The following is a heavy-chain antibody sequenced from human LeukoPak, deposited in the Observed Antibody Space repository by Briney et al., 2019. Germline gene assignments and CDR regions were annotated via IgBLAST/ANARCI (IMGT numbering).Heavy chain of an antibody. D-gene: IGHD3-10*01. CDR3: AKVVPPSSVPNWFDP. V-gene: IGHV3-30-3*01. CDR1: GFTFSSYA. J-gene: IGHJ5*02. CDR2: ISYDGSNK. Sequence: GGSLRLSCAASGFTFSSYAMHWVRRAPGKGLEWVAVISYDGSNKYYADSVKGRFTISRDNSKNTLYLQMNSLRAEDTAVYYCAKVVPPSSVPNWFDPWGQGTLVTVSS.